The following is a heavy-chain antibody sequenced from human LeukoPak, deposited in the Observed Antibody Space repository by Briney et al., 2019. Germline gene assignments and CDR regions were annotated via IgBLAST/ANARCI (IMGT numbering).Heavy chain of an antibody. Sequence: GGALRLSCAASGFTFSSYAMHWVRQAPGKGLEWVAVISYHGSTKYYADSVKGRFTISRDNSKNTLYLQMSSLRAEDTAVYFCARDSFGLYYFDYWGQGNLVNVSS. J-gene: IGHJ4*02. CDR2: ISYHGSTK. CDR3: ARDSFGLYYFDY. V-gene: IGHV3-30-3*01. CDR1: GFTFSSYA. D-gene: IGHD3-16*01.